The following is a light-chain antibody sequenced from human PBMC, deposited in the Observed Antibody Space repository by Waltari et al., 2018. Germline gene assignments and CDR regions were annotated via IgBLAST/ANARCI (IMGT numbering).Light chain of an antibody. Sequence: SLGERATINCKSSQSVLYSSNNKNYLAWYQQKPGQPPKLLIYWASTRESGVPDRFSGSGSGTDFTLTISSLQAEDVAVYYCQQYYSTPWTFGQGTKVE. CDR2: WAS. J-gene: IGKJ1*01. V-gene: IGKV4-1*01. CDR1: QSVLYSSNNKNY. CDR3: QQYYSTPWT.